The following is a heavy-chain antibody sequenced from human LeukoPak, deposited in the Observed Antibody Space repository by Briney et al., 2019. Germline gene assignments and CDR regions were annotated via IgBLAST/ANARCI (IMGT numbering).Heavy chain of an antibody. J-gene: IGHJ4*02. CDR2: ISSSSSYI. CDR3: ARDSAPGIAVAGNGFDY. D-gene: IGHD6-19*01. V-gene: IGHV3-21*01. Sequence: GGSLRLSCAASGFTFSSYSMNWVRQAPGKGLEWVSSISSSSSYIYYADSVKGRFIISRDNAKNSLYLQMNSLRAEDTAVYYCARDSAPGIAVAGNGFDYWGQGTLVTVSS. CDR1: GFTFSSYS.